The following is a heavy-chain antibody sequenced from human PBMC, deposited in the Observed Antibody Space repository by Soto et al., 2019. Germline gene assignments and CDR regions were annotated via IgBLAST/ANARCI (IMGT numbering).Heavy chain of an antibody. V-gene: IGHV3-30*18. D-gene: IGHD4-17*01. CDR1: GFTFSSYG. CDR2: ISYDGSNK. Sequence: QVQLVESGGGVVQPGRSLRLSCAASGFTFSSYGMHWVRQAPGKGLEWVAVISYDGSNKYYADSVKGRFTISRDNSKNTLYLQMISLRAEDTAVYYCAKEVTVTLPPRYYYGMDVWGQGTTVTVSS. J-gene: IGHJ6*02. CDR3: AKEVTVTLPPRYYYGMDV.